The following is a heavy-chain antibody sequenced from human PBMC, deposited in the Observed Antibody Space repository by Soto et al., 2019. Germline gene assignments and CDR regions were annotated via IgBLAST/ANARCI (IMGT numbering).Heavy chain of an antibody. CDR2: MRPLIGDT. CDR1: GHPLSYRY. J-gene: IGHJ4*02. V-gene: IGHV1-45*02. Sequence: QVPLVQSGAEVKQTGSSVKSSCKTSGHPLSYRYLHWFRQAPGQAFEWMGRMRPLIGDTNNAQKVHDRLTLTRDRPMTSAYMELRSLTYDDTAIYYCAGDGSYETLSGNSHIFDWGQGTLVSVSS. CDR3: AGDGSYETLSGNSHIFD. D-gene: IGHD3-9*01.